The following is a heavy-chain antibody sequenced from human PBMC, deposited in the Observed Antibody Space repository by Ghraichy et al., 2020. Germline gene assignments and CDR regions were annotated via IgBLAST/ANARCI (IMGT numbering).Heavy chain of an antibody. D-gene: IGHD3-16*01. CDR1: GGSFSGYY. Sequence: SQTLSLTCAVYGGSFSGYYWSWIRQPPGKGLEWIGEINHSGSTNYNPSLKSRVTISVDTSKNQFSLKLSSVTAADTAVYYCARLDYVWGRPDYWGQGTLVTVSS. J-gene: IGHJ4*02. V-gene: IGHV4-34*01. CDR3: ARLDYVWGRPDY. CDR2: INHSGST.